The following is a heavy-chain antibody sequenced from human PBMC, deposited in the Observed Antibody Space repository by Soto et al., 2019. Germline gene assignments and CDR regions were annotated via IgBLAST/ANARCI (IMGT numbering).Heavy chain of an antibody. CDR3: AKGVRQWLVTSDFNY. D-gene: IGHD6-19*01. CDR2: VSHDGRNT. J-gene: IGHJ4*02. CDR1: GFTFSDYA. Sequence: VQLVESGGGVVQPGRSLRLSCAASGFTFSDYAMHWVRQAPGKGLEWVAVVSHDGRNTHYADSVKDRFTISKDSSNTTVSLEMTRLRAEDTAVYYIAKGVRQWLVTSDFNYWGQGALVTVSS. V-gene: IGHV3-30*18.